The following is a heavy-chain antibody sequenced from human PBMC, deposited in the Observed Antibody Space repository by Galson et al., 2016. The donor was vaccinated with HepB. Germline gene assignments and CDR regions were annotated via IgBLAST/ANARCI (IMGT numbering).Heavy chain of an antibody. J-gene: IGHJ6*02. Sequence: SLRLSCAASGFTFSRNAFHWVRQAPGKGLEWVAVISYDGNNKKYLDSVKGRFTISRDNSYNTVYLQMNSLRADDTAVYYCANLQGYGAYVAYRYYSKDVWGQGTTVTVSS. CDR2: ISYDGNNK. V-gene: IGHV3-30-3*01. CDR1: GFTFSRNA. D-gene: IGHD3-16*01. CDR3: ANLQGYGAYVAYRYYSKDV.